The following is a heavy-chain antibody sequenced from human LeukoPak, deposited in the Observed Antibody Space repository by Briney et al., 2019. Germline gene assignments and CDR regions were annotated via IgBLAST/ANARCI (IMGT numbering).Heavy chain of an antibody. CDR1: GYTFTSYA. CDR2: INAGNGNT. V-gene: IGHV1-3*03. D-gene: IGHD3-10*01. J-gene: IGHJ4*02. Sequence: GASVKVSCKASGYTFTSYAMHWVRQAPGQRLEWMGWINAGNGNTKYSQEFQGRVTITRDTSASTAYMELSSLRSEDMAVYYCARVEVWFGEQGDDYWGQGTLVTVSS. CDR3: ARVEVWFGEQGDDY.